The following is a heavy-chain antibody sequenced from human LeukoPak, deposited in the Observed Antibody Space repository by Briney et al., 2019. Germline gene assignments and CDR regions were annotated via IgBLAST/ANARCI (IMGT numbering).Heavy chain of an antibody. Sequence: SVKVSCKASGGTFSSYTISWVRQAPGQELEWMGRIIPILGMANYAQKFQGRVTITVAKSTSTAYMELSSLRSEDTAVYYCASSSDCSSTSCYRNWGQGTLVTVSS. CDR3: ASSSDCSSTSCYRN. D-gene: IGHD2-2*02. CDR2: IIPILGMA. J-gene: IGHJ4*02. CDR1: GGTFSSYT. V-gene: IGHV1-69*02.